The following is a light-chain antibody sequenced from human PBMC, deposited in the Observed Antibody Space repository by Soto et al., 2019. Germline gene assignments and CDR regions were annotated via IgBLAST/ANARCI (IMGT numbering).Light chain of an antibody. CDR2: GAS. CDR1: QSVSSTN. CDR3: QQRSNWPLT. Sequence: IVLTQSPGTLSLSPGERATLSCRASQSVSSTNLAWYQQKPGQAPRLLIYGASNRATGIPARFSGSGSGTDFTLTISSLEPEDFAVYYCQQRSNWPLTFGGGTKVEIK. V-gene: IGKV3-11*01. J-gene: IGKJ4*01.